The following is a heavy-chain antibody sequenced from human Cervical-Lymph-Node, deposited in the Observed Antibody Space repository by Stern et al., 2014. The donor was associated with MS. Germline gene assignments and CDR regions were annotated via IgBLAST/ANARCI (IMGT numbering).Heavy chain of an antibody. CDR3: AQITDNYGSGSYGMRWFDP. V-gene: IGHV3-23*04. CDR1: GFTFSSYA. J-gene: IGHJ5*02. CDR2: ISGRGGRT. Sequence: EVQLVESGGGLVQPGGSLRLSCVVSGFTFSSYAMSWVRQAPGKGLEWVSAISGRGGRTYYADSVKGRFTISRDNSKNTLYLQMSSLRAEDTAVYYCAQITDNYGSGSYGMRWFDPWGQGTLVTVSS. D-gene: IGHD3-10*01.